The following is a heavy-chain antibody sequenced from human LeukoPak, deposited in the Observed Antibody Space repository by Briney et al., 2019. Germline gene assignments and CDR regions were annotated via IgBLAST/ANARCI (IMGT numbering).Heavy chain of an antibody. CDR2: INHSGST. J-gene: IGHJ4*02. D-gene: IGHD4-11*01. V-gene: IGHV4-34*01. CDR1: GGSFSAYY. Sequence: PSETLSLTCAVYGGSFSAYYWSWIRQPPGKGLEWIGEINHSGSTNYNPSFKSRVTISVDTSKNQFSLKLSSVIAADTAMYYCTRGPYSNLGRFDYWGQGTLVTVSS. CDR3: TRGPYSNLGRFDY.